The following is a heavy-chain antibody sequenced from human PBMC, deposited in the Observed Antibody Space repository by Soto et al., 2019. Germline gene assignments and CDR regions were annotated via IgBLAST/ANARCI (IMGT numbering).Heavy chain of an antibody. CDR2: MNPNSGNT. D-gene: IGHD3-22*01. CDR1: GYTFTSYD. J-gene: IGHJ4*02. V-gene: IGHV1-8*01. Sequence: QVQLVQSGAEVKKPGASVKVSCKASGYTFTSYDINWVRQATGQGLEWMGWMNPNSGNTGYAQKXQGRVRMPSXTXTXKXXRERSSMRAEAAAADYCARVGYYFDSGGYYLSFDYWGQGTLVTVSS. CDR3: ARVGYYFDSGGYYLSFDY.